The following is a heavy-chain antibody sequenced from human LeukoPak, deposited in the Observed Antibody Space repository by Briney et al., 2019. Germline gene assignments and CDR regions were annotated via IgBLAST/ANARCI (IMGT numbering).Heavy chain of an antibody. CDR2: ISPIFGTA. J-gene: IGHJ4*02. Sequence: ASVRVSCKASGGTFSSYAVSWVRQAPGQGLEWMGRISPIFGTANYAQKFQGRVTITTDESTSTAYMELSSLRSEDTAVYYCARVPGYDFWSGYYDYWGQGTLVTVSS. CDR3: ARVPGYDFWSGYYDY. D-gene: IGHD3-3*01. V-gene: IGHV1-69*05. CDR1: GGTFSSYA.